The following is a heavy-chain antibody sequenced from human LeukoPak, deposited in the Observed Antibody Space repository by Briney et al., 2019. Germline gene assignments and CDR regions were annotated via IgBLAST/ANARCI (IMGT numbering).Heavy chain of an antibody. CDR1: GGSISSSSYY. D-gene: IGHD3-3*01. CDR2: IYFSGST. CDR3: ARDAVINDFWSPYYYYGMDV. Sequence: PSETLSLTCTVSGGSISSSSYYWGWIRQPPGKGLEWIGDIYFSGSTYSNPSLKSRVTISVDTSKNQFSLELSSVTAADTAVYYCARDAVINDFWSPYYYYGMDVWGQGTTVTVSS. J-gene: IGHJ6*02. V-gene: IGHV4-39*02.